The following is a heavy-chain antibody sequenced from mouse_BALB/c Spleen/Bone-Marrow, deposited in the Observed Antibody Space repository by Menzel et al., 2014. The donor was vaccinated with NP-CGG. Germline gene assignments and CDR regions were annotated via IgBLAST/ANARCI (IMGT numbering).Heavy chain of an antibody. Sequence: VQLQQSGAELVRPGASVKLSCRASGYSFTSYWMNWVKQRPGQGLEWIGVIHLSDSESRLNQKFKDLATLTVDKSSSTAYMQLSSPTSEDSAVYYCTRYDLTTRAFAYWGHGTLVTVSA. J-gene: IGHJ3*01. CDR3: TRYDLTTRAFAY. CDR2: IHLSDSES. D-gene: IGHD3-3*01. CDR1: GYSFTSYW. V-gene: IGHV1-69*02.